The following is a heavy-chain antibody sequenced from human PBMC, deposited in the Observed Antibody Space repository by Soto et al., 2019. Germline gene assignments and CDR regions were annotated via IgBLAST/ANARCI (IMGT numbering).Heavy chain of an antibody. CDR3: SRRAPEGFDP. CDR1: GGSICTSAYY. CDR2: INHSGNT. Sequence: SETLSLTCAVSGGSICTSAYYWVCIRQAPGKGLEWIGSINHSGNTYLSPSLKDRVTMSVDTSKNSFSLKLRSATAADTGLYYCSRRAPEGFDPWGQGTLVTVSS. J-gene: IGHJ5*02. V-gene: IGHV4-39*01.